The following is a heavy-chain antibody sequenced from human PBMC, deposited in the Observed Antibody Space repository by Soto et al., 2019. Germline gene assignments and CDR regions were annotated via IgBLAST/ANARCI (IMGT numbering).Heavy chain of an antibody. CDR2: IYSGGST. J-gene: IGHJ4*02. CDR1: GLTVSRTQ. D-gene: IGHD6-6*01. Sequence: PGGSLRLSCAVSGLTVSRTQMSWVRQAPGKGLQWVSVIYSGGSTYYANAVKGRFTISRDISENTVYLELDKLTVDDTAVYYCARPREPEYSSSLFFDSWGRGTLVTVSS. V-gene: IGHV3-53*01. CDR3: ARPREPEYSSSLFFDS.